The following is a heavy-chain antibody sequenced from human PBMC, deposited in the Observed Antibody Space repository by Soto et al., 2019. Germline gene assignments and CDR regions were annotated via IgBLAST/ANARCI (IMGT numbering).Heavy chain of an antibody. V-gene: IGHV1-2*04. CDR3: ARDHSIVETIRDYYYGMDF. CDR2: INPNSGGT. J-gene: IGHJ6*02. CDR1: GYTFTGYY. D-gene: IGHD2-15*01. Sequence: ASVKVSCKASGYTFTGYYMHWVRQAPGQGLEWMGWINPNSGGTNYAQKFQGWVTMTRDTSISTAYMELSRLRSDDTAVYYCARDHSIVETIRDYYYGMDFLHQGITVTVSS.